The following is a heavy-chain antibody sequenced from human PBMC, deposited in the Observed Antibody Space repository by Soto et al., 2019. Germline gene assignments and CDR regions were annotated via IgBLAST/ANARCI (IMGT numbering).Heavy chain of an antibody. Sequence: SETLSLTCTVSGGSISSGDYYWSWIRQPPGKGLEWIGYIYYSGNTYYNPSLKSRVTISVDTSKNQFSLKLSSVTAADTAVYYCARGGVGAASDNHLDYWGQGTLVTVSS. CDR1: GGSISSGDYY. CDR3: ARGGVGAASDNHLDY. J-gene: IGHJ4*02. D-gene: IGHD1-26*01. V-gene: IGHV4-30-4*01. CDR2: IYYSGNT.